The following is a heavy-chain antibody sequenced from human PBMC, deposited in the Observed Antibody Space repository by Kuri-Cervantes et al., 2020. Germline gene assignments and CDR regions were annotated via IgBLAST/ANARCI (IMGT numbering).Heavy chain of an antibody. CDR1: GGSISSHY. CDR3: ARFRMGVDFDF. Sequence: SETLSLTCTVSGGSISSHYWSWIRQPPGKGLEWIADIYYRGNTNYNPSRKSRVTMLVEMSKKQFSLKQSYGTAADTAIYFCARFRMGVDFDFWGQGTMVTVSS. V-gene: IGHV4-59*11. D-gene: IGHD3-10*01. J-gene: IGHJ3*01. CDR2: IYYRGNT.